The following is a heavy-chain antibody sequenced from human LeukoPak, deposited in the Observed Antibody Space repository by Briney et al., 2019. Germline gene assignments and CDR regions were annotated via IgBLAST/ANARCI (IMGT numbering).Heavy chain of an antibody. V-gene: IGHV4-39*01. Sequence: PSETLSLTCSVSGGSISSSSYYWGWIRQPPGKGLEWIGSIYYSGSTYYNPSLKSRVTISVDTSKNQFSLKLSSVTAADTAVYYCARLQWDYYDSSGYGYWGQGTLVTVSS. J-gene: IGHJ4*02. D-gene: IGHD3-22*01. CDR2: IYYSGST. CDR1: GGSISSSSYY. CDR3: ARLQWDYYDSSGYGY.